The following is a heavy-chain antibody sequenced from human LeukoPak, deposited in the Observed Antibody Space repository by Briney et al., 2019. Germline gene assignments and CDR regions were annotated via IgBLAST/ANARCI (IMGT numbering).Heavy chain of an antibody. J-gene: IGHJ4*02. CDR1: GFTFSSYS. CDR3: ARAGIAVAGIDY. D-gene: IGHD6-19*01. CDR2: ISSSSSYI. V-gene: IGHV3-21*01. Sequence: GGSLRLSCAASGFTFSSYSMNWVRQAPGKGLEWVSSISSSSSYIYYADSVKGRLTISRDNAKNSLYLQMNSLRAEDTAVYYCARAGIAVAGIDYWGQGTLVTVSS.